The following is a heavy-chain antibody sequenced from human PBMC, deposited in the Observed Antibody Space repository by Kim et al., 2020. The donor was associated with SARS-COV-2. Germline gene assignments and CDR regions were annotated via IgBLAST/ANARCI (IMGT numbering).Heavy chain of an antibody. CDR3: AKETTESSEYHFDY. J-gene: IGHJ4*02. CDR2: IKQDGSEK. V-gene: IGHV3-7*01. Sequence: GGSLRLSCAASGITFRNYWMSWVRQAPGKGLEWVANIKQDGSEKYYVDSVKGRFTISRDNAKNSLYLQMNSLRAEDTAVYYCAKETTESSEYHFDYWGQG. CDR1: GITFRNYW. D-gene: IGHD4-17*01.